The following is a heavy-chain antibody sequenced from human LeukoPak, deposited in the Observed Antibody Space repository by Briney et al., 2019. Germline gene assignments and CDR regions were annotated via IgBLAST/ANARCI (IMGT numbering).Heavy chain of an antibody. J-gene: IGHJ4*02. V-gene: IGHV1-2*04. Sequence: WASVKVSCKASGYTFTSYDINWVRQAPGQGLEWMGWINPNSGGTNYAQKFQGWVTMTRDTSISTAYMELSRLRSDDTAVYYCARGGYYDSSGYTYFDYWGQGTLVTVSS. CDR3: ARGGYYDSSGYTYFDY. CDR2: INPNSGGT. CDR1: GYTFTSYD. D-gene: IGHD3-22*01.